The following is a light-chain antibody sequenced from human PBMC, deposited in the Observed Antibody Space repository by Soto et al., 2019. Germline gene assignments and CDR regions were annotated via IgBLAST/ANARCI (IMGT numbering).Light chain of an antibody. Sequence: DIQMTQSPSSLSASVGDRVTITCRASQGISNYLAWYQQKPGKVPKLLIYAASTLQSGVPSRFSGSGSGTDFTLTISRLEPEDFAVYYCQQYDNSPITFGQGTRLEI. CDR1: QGISNY. V-gene: IGKV1-27*01. J-gene: IGKJ5*01. CDR3: QQYDNSPIT. CDR2: AAS.